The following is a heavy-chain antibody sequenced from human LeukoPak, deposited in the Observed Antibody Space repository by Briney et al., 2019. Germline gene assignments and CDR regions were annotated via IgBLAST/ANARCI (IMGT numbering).Heavy chain of an antibody. CDR1: GYPFTSYY. V-gene: IGHV1-46*01. Sequence: ASVKVSCKASGYPFTSYYMHWVRQAPGQGLEWMGIINPSGGSTSYAQKFQGRVTMTRDTSTSTVYMELSSLRSEDTAVYYCAREIFYGDYPNTDAFDIWGQGTMVTVSS. D-gene: IGHD4-17*01. J-gene: IGHJ3*02. CDR2: INPSGGST. CDR3: AREIFYGDYPNTDAFDI.